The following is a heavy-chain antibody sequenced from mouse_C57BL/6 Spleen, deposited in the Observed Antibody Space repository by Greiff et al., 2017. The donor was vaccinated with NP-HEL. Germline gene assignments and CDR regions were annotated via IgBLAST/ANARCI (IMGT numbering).Heavy chain of an antibody. CDR2: ISNFAYSI. J-gene: IGHJ3*01. Sequence: EVQLVESGGGLVQPGGSLKLSCAASGFTFSDYGMAWVRQAPRKGPEWVAFISNFAYSIYYADTVTGRFTISRENAKNTLYLEMSSLRSEDAAMYYCARHGDGYYPFAYWGQGTLVTVSA. CDR1: GFTFSDYG. V-gene: IGHV5-15*01. CDR3: ARHGDGYYPFAY. D-gene: IGHD2-3*01.